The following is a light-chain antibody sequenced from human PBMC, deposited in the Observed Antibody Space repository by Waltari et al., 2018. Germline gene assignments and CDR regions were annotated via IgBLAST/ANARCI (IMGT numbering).Light chain of an antibody. CDR1: QGIGNW. CDR2: AAS. Sequence: DIQMTQSPSSVSASVGDSVIMTCRASQGIGNWLAWYQLKPGKAPKFLIYAASVLQTGVPSRFSGSGSGTDFTLTINNLQPEDFATYFCQQGSSFPPTFGQGTKVEVK. V-gene: IGKV1-12*01. CDR3: QQGSSFPPT. J-gene: IGKJ1*01.